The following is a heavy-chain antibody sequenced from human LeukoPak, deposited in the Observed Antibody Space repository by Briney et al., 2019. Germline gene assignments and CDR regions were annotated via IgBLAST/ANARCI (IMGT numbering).Heavy chain of an antibody. CDR3: ARDRTQWLVRNTGFDY. J-gene: IGHJ4*02. D-gene: IGHD6-19*01. CDR2: MNPNSGNT. CDR1: GYTFTSYD. Sequence: ASVKVSCKASGYTFTSYDINWVRQATGQGLEWMGWMNPNSGNTGYAQKFQGRVTMTRNTSISTAYMELRSLRSDDTAVYYCARDRTQWLVRNTGFDYWGQGTLVTVSS. V-gene: IGHV1-8*01.